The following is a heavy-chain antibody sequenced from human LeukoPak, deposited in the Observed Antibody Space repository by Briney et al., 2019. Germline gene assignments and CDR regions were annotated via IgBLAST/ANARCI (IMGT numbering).Heavy chain of an antibody. CDR2: INPSGGAT. Sequence: GASVKVSCKASGHTFTSYYMHWVRQAPGQGLEWMGIINPSGGATSYAQKFQGRVAMIGDTSTSTVYMQMSSLRIDDTAVYYCAGHSDLGSGSHYPYYYLMDVWGQGTTVTVSS. V-gene: IGHV1-46*01. D-gene: IGHD3-10*01. CDR1: GHTFTSYY. J-gene: IGHJ6*02. CDR3: AGHSDLGSGSHYPYYYLMDV.